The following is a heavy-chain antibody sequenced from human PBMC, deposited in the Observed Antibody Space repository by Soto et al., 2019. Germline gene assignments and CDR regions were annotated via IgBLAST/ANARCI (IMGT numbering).Heavy chain of an antibody. CDR3: ARALITFGGVIDYGIDV. J-gene: IGHJ6*02. CDR1: GYTFTGYY. Sequence: AAVKVSCKASGYTFTGYYMHWVRQAPGQGLEWMGWINPNSGGTNYAQKFQGWVTMTRDTSISTAYMELSRLRSDDTAVYYCARALITFGGVIDYGIDVWGQGTTVTVSS. V-gene: IGHV1-2*04. D-gene: IGHD3-16*02. CDR2: INPNSGGT.